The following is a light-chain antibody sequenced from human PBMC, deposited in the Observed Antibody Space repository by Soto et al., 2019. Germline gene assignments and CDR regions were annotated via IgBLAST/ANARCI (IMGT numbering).Light chain of an antibody. CDR3: QQYNNWPPLT. CDR2: GAA. V-gene: IGKV3-15*01. Sequence: EIVMTQSPATLSVSPGDTATLSCMASQAVSSDVAWYQQKPGQAPRILMYGAATRATGIPARFSCSGSGTDFTLTISSLQSEDFAVYYCQQYNNWPPLTFGGGTKVEMK. CDR1: QAVSSD. J-gene: IGKJ4*01.